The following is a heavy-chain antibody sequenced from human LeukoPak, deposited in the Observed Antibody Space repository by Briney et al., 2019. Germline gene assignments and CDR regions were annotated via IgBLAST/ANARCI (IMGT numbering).Heavy chain of an antibody. J-gene: IGHJ6*02. D-gene: IGHD3-3*01. CDR3: ARHIPVIWSSGYYYGMDV. Sequence: SETLSLTCTVSGGSISNYYWSWIRQPPGKGLEWIGYISYSGSTNYNPSLRSRVAISEDTSRNQFSLRLNSVTATDTAVYYCARHIPVIWSSGYYYGMDVWGQGTTVTVSS. V-gene: IGHV4-59*08. CDR1: GGSISNYY. CDR2: ISYSGST.